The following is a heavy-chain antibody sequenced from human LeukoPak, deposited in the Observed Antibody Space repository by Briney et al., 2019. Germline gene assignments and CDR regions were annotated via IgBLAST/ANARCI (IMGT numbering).Heavy chain of an antibody. J-gene: IGHJ4*02. CDR2: IYTSGST. CDR3: ARSGSYAPHYFDY. D-gene: IGHD1-26*01. Sequence: PSQTLSLTRTVSGGSISSGSYYWSWIRQPAGKGLEWIGRIYTSGSTNHNPSLKSRVTISGDTSKNQFYLEPNSVTAADTAVYYCARSGSYAPHYFDYWGQGTLVTVSS. V-gene: IGHV4-61*02. CDR1: GGSISSGSYY.